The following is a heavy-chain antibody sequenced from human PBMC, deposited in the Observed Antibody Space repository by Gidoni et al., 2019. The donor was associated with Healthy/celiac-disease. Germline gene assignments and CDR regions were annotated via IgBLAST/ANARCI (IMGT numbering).Heavy chain of an antibody. Sequence: QLQLQESVPGLVKPSETLSLTCTVSGGSISSSSYYWGWIRQPPGKGLEWIGSIYYSGSTYYNPSLKSRVTISVDTSKNQFSLKLSSVTAADTAVYYCARHPLWFGELLYGAWFDPWGQGTLVTVSS. D-gene: IGHD3-10*01. CDR1: GGSISSSSYY. V-gene: IGHV4-39*01. CDR3: ARHPLWFGELLYGAWFDP. CDR2: IYYSGST. J-gene: IGHJ5*02.